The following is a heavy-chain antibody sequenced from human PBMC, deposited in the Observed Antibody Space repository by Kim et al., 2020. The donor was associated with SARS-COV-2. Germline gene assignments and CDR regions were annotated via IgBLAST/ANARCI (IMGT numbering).Heavy chain of an antibody. CDR1: GGSFSAYY. CDR2: IYHSGDT. Sequence: SETLSLTCAVYGGSFSAYYWSWLRQPPGKGLEWIGEIYHSGDTNYNPSLKSRVAISVDTSENQFSLKLSSVTAADTAVYYCARLGGHTGEFNSWGQGTLV. CDR3: ARLGGHTGEFNS. J-gene: IGHJ4*02. D-gene: IGHD3-16*01. V-gene: IGHV4-34*01.